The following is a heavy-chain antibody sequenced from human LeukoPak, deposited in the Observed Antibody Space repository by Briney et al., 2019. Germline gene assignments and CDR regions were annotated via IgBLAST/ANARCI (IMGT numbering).Heavy chain of an antibody. CDR2: RSYSGSA. D-gene: IGHD6-13*01. V-gene: IGHV4-39*01. CDR3: ARVAGAATEYLDC. CDR1: GGSISSSTYY. Sequence: SEALSLTCTGSGGSISSSTYYWGWIRQSPGKGLEWIGSRSYSGSAYYNPSLKRRVTISVDTSKNQFSLKLSSVTAADTAVYYCARVAGAATEYLDCWGQGTLVTVSS. J-gene: IGHJ4*02.